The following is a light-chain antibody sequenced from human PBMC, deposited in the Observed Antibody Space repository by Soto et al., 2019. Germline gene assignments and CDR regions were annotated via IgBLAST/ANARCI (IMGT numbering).Light chain of an antibody. CDR3: QQSYSTPAQALT. V-gene: IGKV1-39*01. Sequence: IQMTHSPTSLSGYIGERGIIPIRASQSISSYLNWYQQKPGKAPKLLIYAASSLQSGVPSRFSGSGSGTDFTLTISSLQPEDFATYYCQQSYSTPAQALTCGGG. CDR2: AAS. J-gene: IGKJ4*01. CDR1: QSISSY.